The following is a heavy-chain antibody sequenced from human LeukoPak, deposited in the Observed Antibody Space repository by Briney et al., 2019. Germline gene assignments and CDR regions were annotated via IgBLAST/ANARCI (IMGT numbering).Heavy chain of an antibody. V-gene: IGHV3-33*01. CDR2: IWYDGSNK. CDR3: ARARGVSTGYRPIDY. Sequence: GRSLRLSCAASGFTFSTSGMLWVRQAPGKGLEWVAVIWYDGSNKHNAESVKGRFSISRDNSKSTLYLQMNSLRAEDTAVYYCARARGVSTGYRPIDYWGQGTLVTVSS. J-gene: IGHJ4*02. D-gene: IGHD3-22*01. CDR1: GFTFSTSG.